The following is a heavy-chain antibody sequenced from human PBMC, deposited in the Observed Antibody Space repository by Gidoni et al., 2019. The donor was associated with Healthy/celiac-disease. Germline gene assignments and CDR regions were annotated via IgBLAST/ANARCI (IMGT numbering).Heavy chain of an antibody. CDR2: NSGSGGST. D-gene: IGHD6-19*01. Sequence: EVQLLESGGGLVPPGGSLRLPCAASGFTFSSYAMSWVRQAPGKGLEWVSANSGSGGSTYYADSVKGRFTISRDNSKNTLYLQMNSLRAEDTAVYYCAKDLGGIAVAGSFDYWGQGTLVTVSS. V-gene: IGHV3-23*01. J-gene: IGHJ4*02. CDR3: AKDLGGIAVAGSFDY. CDR1: GFTFSSYA.